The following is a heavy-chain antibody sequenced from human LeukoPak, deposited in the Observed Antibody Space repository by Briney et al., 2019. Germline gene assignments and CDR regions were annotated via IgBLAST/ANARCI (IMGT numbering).Heavy chain of an antibody. D-gene: IGHD3-10*01. Sequence: ASVKVSCKASGYTFTGYYMHWVRQAPGQGLEWMGWINPNSGGTKYAQKFQGRVTMTRDTSISTAYMELSRLRSDDTAVYYCARDKVKYYGSGSYYTNYYYGMDVWGQGTTVTVSS. CDR2: INPNSGGT. CDR3: ARDKVKYYGSGSYYTNYYYGMDV. J-gene: IGHJ6*02. V-gene: IGHV1-2*02. CDR1: GYTFTGYY.